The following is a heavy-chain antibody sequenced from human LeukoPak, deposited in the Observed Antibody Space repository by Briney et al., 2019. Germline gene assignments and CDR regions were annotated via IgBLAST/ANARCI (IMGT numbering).Heavy chain of an antibody. D-gene: IGHD2-21*02. V-gene: IGHV3-53*01. J-gene: IGHJ4*02. CDR3: AREEGTAFFDY. CDR1: GLTFSSNY. Sequence: GGSLRLSCAASGLTFSSNYMSWVRQAPGKGLEWVSVIYIDESTYYADSVKGRFTISRDNSKNTLYLQMNSLRAEDTAVYYCAREEGTAFFDYWGQGTLVTVSS. CDR2: IYIDEST.